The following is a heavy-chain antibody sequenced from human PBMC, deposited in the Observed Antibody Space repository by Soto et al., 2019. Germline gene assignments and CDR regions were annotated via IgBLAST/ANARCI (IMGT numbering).Heavy chain of an antibody. V-gene: IGHV1-3*05. J-gene: IGHJ6*02. Sequence: QVQLVQSGAEEKKPGASVKVSCKASGYTFTSYAMHWVRQSPGQRLEWMGWINAGNGNTKYSQKFQGRVTITRDTSASTAYMELSSLRSEDTAVYYCARDQSYYGMDVWGQGTTVTVSS. CDR3: ARDQSYYGMDV. CDR1: GYTFTSYA. CDR2: INAGNGNT.